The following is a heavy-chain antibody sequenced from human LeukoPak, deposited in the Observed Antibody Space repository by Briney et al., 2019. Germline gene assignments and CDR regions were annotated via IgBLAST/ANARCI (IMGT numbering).Heavy chain of an antibody. CDR1: GGSISSYY. Sequence: SETLSLTCTVSGGSISSYYWSWIRPPPGKGLEWIGYIYYSGSTKYNPSLKSRVSISVDTSKNHISLKLFSLTAADTALYYCARHLSGSAMMHYIDYWGQGNLVTVSS. V-gene: IGHV4-59*08. CDR2: IYYSGST. CDR3: ARHLSGSAMMHYIDY. J-gene: IGHJ4*01. D-gene: IGHD5-18*01.